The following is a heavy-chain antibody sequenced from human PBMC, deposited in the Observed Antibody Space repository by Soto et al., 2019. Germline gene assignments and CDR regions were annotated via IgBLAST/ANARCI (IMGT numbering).Heavy chain of an antibody. CDR3: ARDYGGKASFDY. CDR2: IYHSGST. CDR1: GGSISSSNW. J-gene: IGHJ4*02. D-gene: IGHD4-17*01. V-gene: IGHV4-4*02. Sequence: PSETLSLTCAVSGGSISSSNWWSWVRQPPGKGLEWIGEIYHSGSTNYNPSLKSRVTISVDTSKNQFSLKLSSVTAADTAVYYCARDYGGKASFDYWGQGTLVTVSS.